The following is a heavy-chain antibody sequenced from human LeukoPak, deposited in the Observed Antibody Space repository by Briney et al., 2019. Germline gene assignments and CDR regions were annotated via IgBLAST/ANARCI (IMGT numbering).Heavy chain of an antibody. CDR3: ATEVNAFDI. Sequence: ASVKVSCKASGGTFSSYAISWVRQSPGQGFEWMGGIIPIFGTANYAQKFQGRVTITADESTTTAYMELSSLKSEDTAVYYCATEVNAFDIWGQGTMVTVSS. CDR2: IIPIFGTA. V-gene: IGHV1-69*13. J-gene: IGHJ3*02. D-gene: IGHD3-22*01. CDR1: GGTFSSYA.